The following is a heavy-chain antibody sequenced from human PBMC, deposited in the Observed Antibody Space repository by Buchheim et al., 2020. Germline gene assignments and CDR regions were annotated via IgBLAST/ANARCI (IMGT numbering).Heavy chain of an antibody. V-gene: IGHV2-5*02. J-gene: IGHJ4*02. CDR3: AHKDFSRQYSFDY. CDR1: GFSLSTSGVA. D-gene: IGHD2/OR15-2a*01. Sequence: QITLKESGPTLVKPTQTLTLTCTFSGFSLSTSGVAVGWLRQPPGQALEWLAMIYWDDDKRYSPSLGSRLTITGDTSKNQVVLTVTNMNHVDTATYYCAHKDFSRQYSFDYWGQGTL. CDR2: IYWDDDK.